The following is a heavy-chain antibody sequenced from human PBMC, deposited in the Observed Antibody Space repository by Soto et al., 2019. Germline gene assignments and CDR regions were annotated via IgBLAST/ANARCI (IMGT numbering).Heavy chain of an antibody. V-gene: IGHV4-39*02. J-gene: IGHJ4*02. D-gene: IGHD3-10*01. CDR2: IYYSGST. CDR1: GGSISSSSYY. Sequence: SETLSLTCTVSGGSISSSSYYWGWIRQPPGKGLEWIGSIYYSGSTYYNPSLKSGVTISVDTSKDQVSLKLGSVTAADTAVYYCAREHMVRGVSPLYYFDYWGQGTLVTVSS. CDR3: AREHMVRGVSPLYYFDY.